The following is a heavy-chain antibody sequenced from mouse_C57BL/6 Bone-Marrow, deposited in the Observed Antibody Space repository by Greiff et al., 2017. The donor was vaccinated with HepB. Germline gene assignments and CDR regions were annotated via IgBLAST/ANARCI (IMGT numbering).Heavy chain of an antibody. Sequence: QVHVKQPGAELVRPGSSVKLSCKASGYTFTSYWMHWVKQRPIQGLEWIGNIDPSDSETHYNQKFKDKATLTVDKSSSTAYMQLSSLTSEDSAVYYCARRTGTRYFDVWGTGTTVTVSS. V-gene: IGHV1-52*01. CDR3: ARRTGTRYFDV. J-gene: IGHJ1*03. CDR1: GYTFTSYW. CDR2: IDPSDSET. D-gene: IGHD3-3*01.